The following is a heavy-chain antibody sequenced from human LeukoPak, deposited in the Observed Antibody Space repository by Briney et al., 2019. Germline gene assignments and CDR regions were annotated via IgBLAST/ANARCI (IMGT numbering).Heavy chain of an antibody. Sequence: SVKVSCKASGGTFSSYAISWVRQAPGQGLEWMGRIIPILGIANYAQKFQGRVTITADKSTSTAYMELSSLRSEDTAVYYCATRSLWFGELLPYYYYGMDVWGQGTTVTVSS. CDR2: IIPILGIA. V-gene: IGHV1-69*04. CDR1: GGTFSSYA. CDR3: ATRSLWFGELLPYYYYGMDV. J-gene: IGHJ6*02. D-gene: IGHD3-10*01.